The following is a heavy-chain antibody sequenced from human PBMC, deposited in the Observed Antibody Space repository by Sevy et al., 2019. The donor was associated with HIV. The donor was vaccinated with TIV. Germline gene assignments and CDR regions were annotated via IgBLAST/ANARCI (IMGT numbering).Heavy chain of an antibody. CDR3: ARSGDDSSGFYYWWFDP. J-gene: IGHJ5*02. D-gene: IGHD3-22*01. CDR2: INWNGGSI. Sequence: GGSLRLSCAASGFTFDDYGMSWVRQAPGKGLEWVSGINWNGGSISYADSVRGRFTISRGNAKNSLYLQMNSLRADDTAFYYCARSGDDSSGFYYWWFDPWGQGTLVTVSS. CDR1: GFTFDDYG. V-gene: IGHV3-20*04.